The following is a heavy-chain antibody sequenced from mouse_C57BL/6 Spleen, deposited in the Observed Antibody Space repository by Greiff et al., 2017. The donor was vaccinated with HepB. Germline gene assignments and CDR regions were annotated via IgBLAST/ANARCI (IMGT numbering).Heavy chain of an antibody. V-gene: IGHV7-3*01. CDR3: ARYSEAYYYAMDY. CDR1: GFTFTDYY. Sequence: EVKLVESGGGLVQPGGSLSLSCAASGFTFTDYYMSWVRQPPGKALEWLGFISNKANGYTTEYSATVKGRFTISRDNSKSILYLQMNALRAEDNATYYCARYSEAYYYAMDYWGQGTSVTVSS. CDR2: ISNKANGYTT. J-gene: IGHJ4*01.